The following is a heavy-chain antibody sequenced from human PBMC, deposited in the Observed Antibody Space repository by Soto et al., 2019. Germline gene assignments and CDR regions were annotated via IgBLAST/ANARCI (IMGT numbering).Heavy chain of an antibody. Sequence: GGSLKLSCAASGFIFSTYSMNWVRQAPGKGLEWVAYISGSSTTIYYADSVKGRFTISRDNAKNSLYLQLNSLRDEDTAVYYCAIDGNPHYYDSSGYPSPNWFDPWGQGTLVTVSS. CDR2: ISGSSTTI. V-gene: IGHV3-48*02. CDR1: GFIFSTYS. CDR3: AIDGNPHYYDSSGYPSPNWFDP. J-gene: IGHJ5*02. D-gene: IGHD3-22*01.